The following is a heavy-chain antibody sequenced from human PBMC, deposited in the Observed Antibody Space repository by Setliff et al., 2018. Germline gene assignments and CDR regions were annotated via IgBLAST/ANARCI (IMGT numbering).Heavy chain of an antibody. CDR2: IKQDGSEK. V-gene: IGHV3-7*01. CDR1: GFTFSNVW. J-gene: IGHJ4*02. Sequence: GGSLRLSCAASGFTFSNVWMSWVRQAPGKGLEWVANIKQDGSEKYYVDSVKGRFTISRDNAKNSLYLQMNSLRAEDTAVYYCARDGGEYWGQGTLVTVSS. D-gene: IGHD3-16*01. CDR3: ARDGGEY.